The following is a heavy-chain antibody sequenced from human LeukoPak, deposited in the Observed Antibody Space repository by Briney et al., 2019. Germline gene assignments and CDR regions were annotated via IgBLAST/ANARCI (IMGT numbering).Heavy chain of an antibody. CDR2: MDPNSGNT. Sequence: ASVKVSCKASGYTFTSYDINWVRQATGQGLEWMGWMDPNSGNTGYAQKFQGRVTITRNTSISTAYMELSSLRSEDTAVYYCARGGGIAAAGDYWGQGTLVTVSS. CDR1: GYTFTSYD. J-gene: IGHJ4*02. V-gene: IGHV1-8*03. CDR3: ARGGGIAAAGDY. D-gene: IGHD6-13*01.